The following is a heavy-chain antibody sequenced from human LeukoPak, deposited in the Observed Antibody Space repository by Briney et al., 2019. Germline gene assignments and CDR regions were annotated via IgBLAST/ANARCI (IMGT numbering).Heavy chain of an antibody. Sequence: SQTLSLTCAVSGGSISSGGYSWSWIRQPPGKGLEWIGYIYYSGSTYYNPSLKSRVTISVDTSKNQFSLKLSSVTAADTAVYYCARDRGDGYNSAFDIWGQGTMVTVSS. CDR3: ARDRGDGYNSAFDI. CDR2: IYYSGST. V-gene: IGHV4-30-4*07. J-gene: IGHJ3*02. D-gene: IGHD5-24*01. CDR1: GGSISSGGYS.